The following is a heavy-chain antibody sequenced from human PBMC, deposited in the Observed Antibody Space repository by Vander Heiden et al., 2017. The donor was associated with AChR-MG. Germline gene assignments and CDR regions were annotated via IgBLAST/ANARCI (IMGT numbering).Heavy chain of an antibody. Sequence: EVQLVESGGGLVKPGGSLRLSCAASGFTFSSHSMNWVRQAPGKGLEWVSSISSSSSYIYYADSVKGRFTISRDNAKNSLYLQMNSLRAEDTAVYYCARDGMDYDNYYDSSPSDFDYWGQGTLVTVSS. D-gene: IGHD3-22*01. CDR2: ISSSSSYI. V-gene: IGHV3-21*01. CDR1: GFTFSSHS. J-gene: IGHJ4*02. CDR3: ARDGMDYDNYYDSSPSDFDY.